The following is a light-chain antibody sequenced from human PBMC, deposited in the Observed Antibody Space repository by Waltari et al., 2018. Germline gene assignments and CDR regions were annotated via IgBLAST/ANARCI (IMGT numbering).Light chain of an antibody. V-gene: IGLV2-23*03. CDR1: SRDVGSSNL. Sequence: QSALTQPASLSGSPGKSITISCTGTSRDVGSSNLVSWYQQHPGKAPKLIIYEGSKRPSGVSNRFSGSKSGNTASLTISGLQAEDEADYHCCSYAGGSAFVVFGGGTKLTVL. CDR3: CSYAGGSAFVV. J-gene: IGLJ2*01. CDR2: EGS.